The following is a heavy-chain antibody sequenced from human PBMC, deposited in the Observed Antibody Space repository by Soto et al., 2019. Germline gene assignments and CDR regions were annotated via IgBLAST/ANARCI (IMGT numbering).Heavy chain of an antibody. J-gene: IGHJ4*02. V-gene: IGHV3-48*01. CDR1: GFTFSSYS. Sequence: PGGSLRLSCAASGFTFSSYSMNWVRQAPGKGLEWVSSISSSSSTIYYTDSVKGRFTISRDDSKNTLYLQMNSLRAEDSALYYCAKDRTVAARNFDYWGQGTQVTVSS. CDR3: AKDRTVAARNFDY. CDR2: ISSSSSTI. D-gene: IGHD6-6*01.